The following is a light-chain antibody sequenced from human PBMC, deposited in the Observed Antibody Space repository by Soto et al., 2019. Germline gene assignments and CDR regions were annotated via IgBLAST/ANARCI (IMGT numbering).Light chain of an antibody. V-gene: IGKV3-11*01. CDR3: QQRSNWPLT. CDR2: DAS. CDR1: QSVSSY. J-gene: IGKJ4*01. Sequence: EIVLTQSPATLSLSPGERATLSCRASQSVSSYLAWYKQKPGQAPRLLIYDASNRATGIPARFSGSASGTDFTLTISSLEPEDFAVYYCQQRSNWPLTFGGGTKVDIK.